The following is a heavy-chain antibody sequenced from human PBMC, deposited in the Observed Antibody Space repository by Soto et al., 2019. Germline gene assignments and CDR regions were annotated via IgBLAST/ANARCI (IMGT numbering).Heavy chain of an antibody. J-gene: IGHJ3*02. CDR1: EYSFTSYW. CDR2: IYPGDSDT. D-gene: IGHD3-22*01. CDR3: ASPQNADYFDRSGYYFVVAVAFEI. V-gene: IGHV5-51*01. Sequence: GQSLKISCKGSEYSFTSYWIGWVRQMPGKGLEWMGIIYPGDSDTRYSPSFQGQVTISADKSISTAYLQWRSLKASDTAMYYCASPQNADYFDRSGYYFVVAVAFEIWGEETMGTV.